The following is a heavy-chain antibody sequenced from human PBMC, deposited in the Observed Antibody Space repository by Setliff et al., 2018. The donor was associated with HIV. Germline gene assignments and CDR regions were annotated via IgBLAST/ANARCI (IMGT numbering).Heavy chain of an antibody. J-gene: IGHJ4*02. CDR1: GFIFDGYA. V-gene: IGHV3-7*03. CDR3: ARGWAVAPDY. CDR2: IKEDGSDK. D-gene: IGHD6-19*01. Sequence: GGSLRLSCAASGFIFDGYAMHWVRQAPGKGLEWVANIKEDGSDKYYVDSVKGRFIISRDNAKNSLFLQMNSLRVEDTAVYYCARGWAVAPDYWGQGTLVTVSS.